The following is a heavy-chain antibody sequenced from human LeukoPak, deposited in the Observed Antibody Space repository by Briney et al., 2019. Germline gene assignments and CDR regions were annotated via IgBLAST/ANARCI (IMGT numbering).Heavy chain of an antibody. CDR1: GYTFTSYA. V-gene: IGHV1-3*01. D-gene: IGHD5-18*01. Sequence: GASVKVSCKASGYTFTSYAMHWVRQAPRQRLEWMGWINAGNGNTKYSQKFQGRVTITRDTSANTAYMELSSLRSEDTAVYYCARWIQLWRYFDYWGQGTLVTVSS. J-gene: IGHJ4*02. CDR3: ARWIQLWRYFDY. CDR2: INAGNGNT.